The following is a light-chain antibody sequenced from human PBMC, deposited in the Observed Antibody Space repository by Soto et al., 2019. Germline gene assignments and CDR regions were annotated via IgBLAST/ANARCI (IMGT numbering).Light chain of an antibody. CDR2: DVS. V-gene: IGLV2-14*01. Sequence: QSALTQPASVSGSPGQSITISCTGTSSDVGGYNYVSWYQQHPGKAPKLMIYDVSELPSGVSNRFSGSKSGNTASLTISGLQAEDEADYYCSSYTSSSTVVFGGPTKVTVL. CDR3: SSYTSSSTVV. CDR1: SSDVGGYNY. J-gene: IGLJ2*01.